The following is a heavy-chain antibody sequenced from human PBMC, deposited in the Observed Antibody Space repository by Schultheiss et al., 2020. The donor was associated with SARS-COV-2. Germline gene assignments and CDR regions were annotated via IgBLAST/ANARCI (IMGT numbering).Heavy chain of an antibody. Sequence: SETLSLTCTVSGASLTGSAYYWGWIRQAPGKGLEWIGSIYYSGSTYYNPSLKSRVTISVDTSKNQFSLKLSSVTAADTAVYYCAREVVYGDSMIDYWGQGTLVTVSS. CDR1: GASLTGSAYY. CDR2: IYYSGST. D-gene: IGHD4-17*01. V-gene: IGHV4-39*02. CDR3: AREVVYGDSMIDY. J-gene: IGHJ4*02.